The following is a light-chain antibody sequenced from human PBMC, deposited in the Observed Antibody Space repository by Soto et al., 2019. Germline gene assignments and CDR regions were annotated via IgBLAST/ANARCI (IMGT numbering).Light chain of an antibody. CDR3: QQYGSSPRT. Sequence: EVVLTQSPGTLSLSPGERATLSCRASQSVSSSYLAWYQHKPGQAPRLLIYGASNRATDIPDRFSGSGSGTDFTLTISRLEPEDFAVYYCQQYGSSPRTFGQGTKVEIK. V-gene: IGKV3-20*01. CDR2: GAS. J-gene: IGKJ1*01. CDR1: QSVSSSY.